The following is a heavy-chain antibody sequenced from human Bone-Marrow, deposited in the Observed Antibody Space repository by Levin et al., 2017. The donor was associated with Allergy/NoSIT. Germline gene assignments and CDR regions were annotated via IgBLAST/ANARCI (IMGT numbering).Heavy chain of an antibody. D-gene: IGHD3-22*01. CDR2: IIPFIGAT. V-gene: IGHV1-69*01. CDR1: GGTFSTHS. J-gene: IGHJ6*02. CDR3: ARDQKGIALMGYGMDV. Sequence: KISCKASGGTFSTHSISWVRQAPGQGLEWMGEIIPFIGATKYAQTFQGRVTMTADESTSTAHVELSSLRSVDTAVYYCARDQKGIALMGYGMDVWRQGTTVTVSS.